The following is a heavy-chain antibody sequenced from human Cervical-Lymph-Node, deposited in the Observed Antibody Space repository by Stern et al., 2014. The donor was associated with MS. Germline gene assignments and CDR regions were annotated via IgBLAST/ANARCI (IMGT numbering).Heavy chain of an antibody. J-gene: IGHJ3*01. CDR1: GFTYA. CDR2: ISTTGGTT. CDR3: ARESGHYDSAFDV. D-gene: IGHD3-22*01. V-gene: IGHV3-23*04. Sequence: EVQLVESGGDLVKPGGSLRLSCVTSGFTYAVSWVRQAPGKGLEGVSSISTTGGTTHYADSVKGRFTISRDNPKNTLYLLMNSLRAEDTAVYYCARESGHYDSAFDVWGRGTMVTVSS.